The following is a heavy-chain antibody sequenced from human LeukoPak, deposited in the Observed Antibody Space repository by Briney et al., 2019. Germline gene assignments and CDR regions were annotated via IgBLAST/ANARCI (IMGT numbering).Heavy chain of an antibody. CDR2: IYYSGST. J-gene: IGHJ4*02. CDR3: ASGVGATGEDYFDY. D-gene: IGHD1-26*01. CDR1: GGSFSNYY. V-gene: IGHV4-59*01. Sequence: SETLSLTCAVYGGSFSNYYWSWIRQPPGKGLEWIGYIYYSGSTNYNPSLKSRVTISVDTSKNQFSLKLSSVTAADTAVYYCASGVGATGEDYFDYWGQGTLVTVSS.